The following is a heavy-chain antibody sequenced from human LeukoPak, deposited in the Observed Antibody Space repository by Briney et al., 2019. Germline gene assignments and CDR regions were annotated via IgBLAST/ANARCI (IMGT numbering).Heavy chain of an antibody. J-gene: IGHJ3*02. CDR3: ARGHVGGYTYGGPFDI. V-gene: IGHV5-51*01. Sequence: GESLKISCKSSGYSVTNYWIAWVRQMPGKGLEWMGIIYPGDSDTRYSPSFQGQVTFSADKSISTAYLQWSSLKASDTAVYYCARGHVGGYTYGGPFDIWGQGTVVTVSS. CDR1: GYSVTNYW. CDR2: IYPGDSDT. D-gene: IGHD5-18*01.